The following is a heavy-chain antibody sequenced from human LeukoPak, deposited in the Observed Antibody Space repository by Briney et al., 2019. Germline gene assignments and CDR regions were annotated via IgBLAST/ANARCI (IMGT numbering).Heavy chain of an antibody. CDR2: INSDGSTT. J-gene: IGHJ4*02. Sequence: GGSLRLSCAASGFTFSTSWMHWVRQAPGKGLVWVARINSDGSTTTHADSVKGRFTISRDDAKNTLYLQMNSLRAEDTAVYYCGRDDWGSLNYWGQGTLVTVSS. V-gene: IGHV3-74*03. CDR1: GFTFSTSW. CDR3: GRDDWGSLNY. D-gene: IGHD7-27*01.